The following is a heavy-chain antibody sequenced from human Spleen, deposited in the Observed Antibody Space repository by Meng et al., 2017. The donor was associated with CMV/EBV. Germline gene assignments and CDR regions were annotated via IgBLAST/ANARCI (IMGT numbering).Heavy chain of an antibody. CDR2: ISGFSSYI. CDR3: ARENAELPNFHPPDAFDH. V-gene: IGHV3-21*01. Sequence: TVSNYAMNWVRQRSGNVLYCFSCISGFSSYIHYADSVKVRFAISRDNAKNSVYLQVSSLTAEDTALYYCARENAELPNFHPPDAFDHWGQGTMVTVSS. CDR1: TVSNYA. D-gene: IGHD3-10*01. J-gene: IGHJ3*01.